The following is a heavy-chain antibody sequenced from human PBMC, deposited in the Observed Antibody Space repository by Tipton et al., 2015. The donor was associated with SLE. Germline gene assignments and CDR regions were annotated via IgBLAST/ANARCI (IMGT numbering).Heavy chain of an antibody. CDR1: GGSFSDYS. CDR2: INHSGST. CDR3: ARGGLTYGYYYYMDV. D-gene: IGHD4-17*01. J-gene: IGHJ6*03. V-gene: IGHV4-34*01. Sequence: TLSLTCVVYGGSFSDYSWSWIRQSPGKGLEWIGKINHSGSTNYNPSLKSRVTMSVDTSKSQFSLKLSSVTAADTAVYYCARGGLTYGYYYYMDVWGKGTTVTVSS.